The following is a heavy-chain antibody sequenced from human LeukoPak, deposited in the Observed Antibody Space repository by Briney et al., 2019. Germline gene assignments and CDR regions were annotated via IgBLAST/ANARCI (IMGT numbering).Heavy chain of an antibody. V-gene: IGHV3-21*01. D-gene: IGHD3-16*01. CDR1: GFTFSDYD. Sequence: PGGSLRLSCSASGFTFSDYDMNWVRQAPGKGLEWVSSISGLSSCTYYGESVKGRFSISRDNAKNSLYLQMNSLGAEDTATYYCGRAFPPLRTSSAGDLWGQGILVTVSS. CDR3: GRAFPPLRTSSAGDL. CDR2: ISGLSSCT. J-gene: IGHJ4*02.